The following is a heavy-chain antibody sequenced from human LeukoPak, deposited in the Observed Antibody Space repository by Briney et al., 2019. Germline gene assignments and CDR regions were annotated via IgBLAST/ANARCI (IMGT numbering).Heavy chain of an antibody. CDR1: GFTFSNYA. Sequence: GGSLRLSCAASGFTFSNYAMSWVRQAPGKGLEWVSIISSGSSAIFSADALKGRFTISRDDAKNLLYLDMNSLRAEDTAVYYCARGHTAVTRHFDFWGQGTLVTVSS. CDR2: ISSGSSAI. CDR3: ARGHTAVTRHFDF. V-gene: IGHV3-21*01. J-gene: IGHJ4*02. D-gene: IGHD4-17*01.